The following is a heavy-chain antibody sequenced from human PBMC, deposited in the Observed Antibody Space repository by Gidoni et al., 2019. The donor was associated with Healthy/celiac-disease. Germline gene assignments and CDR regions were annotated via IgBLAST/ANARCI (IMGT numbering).Heavy chain of an antibody. V-gene: IGHV1-18*01. CDR1: GHTFTSYG. J-gene: IGHJ5*02. D-gene: IGHD3-16*02. CDR3: ARVAYDYVWGSYRSASNWFDP. Sequence: QVQLVQSGAEVKKPGASGKVSCKASGHTFTSYGISWVRQAPGQGLEWMGWISAYNGNTNYAQKLQGRVTMTTDTSTSTAYMELRSLRSDDTAVYYCARVAYDYVWGSYRSASNWFDPWGQGTLVTVSS. CDR2: ISAYNGNT.